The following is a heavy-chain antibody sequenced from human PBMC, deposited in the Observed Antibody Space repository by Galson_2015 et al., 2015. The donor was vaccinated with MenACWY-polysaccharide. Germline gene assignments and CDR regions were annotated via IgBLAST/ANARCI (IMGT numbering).Heavy chain of an antibody. V-gene: IGHV1-8*01. D-gene: IGHD2-15*01. Sequence: QSGAEVTKPGASVTVSCKASGYTFTIRDINWVRQAAGQGLEWMGWTTASSGNAVYAQKFQDRVTLTRDTSTSTVYMELSSLRSEDTGVYYCATGAGVVGDSWGQGTLVTVSS. CDR2: TTASSGNA. J-gene: IGHJ4*02. CDR3: ATGAGVVGDS. CDR1: GYTFTIRD.